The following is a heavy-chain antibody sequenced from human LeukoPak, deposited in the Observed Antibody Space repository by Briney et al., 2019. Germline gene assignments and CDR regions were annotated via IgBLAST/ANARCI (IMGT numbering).Heavy chain of an antibody. CDR1: GFTFSRYS. CDR2: ISESGGYT. J-gene: IGHJ4*02. V-gene: IGHV3-23*01. D-gene: IGHD3-22*01. Sequence: PGGSLRLSCAASGFTFSRYSVNWVRQAPGKGLEWVSAISESGGYTKYADPVKGRFTISRDNSKNTLYLQMNSLKAEDTAAYYCATEDSSDYYSFDYWGQGTLVTVSS. CDR3: ATEDSSDYYSFDY.